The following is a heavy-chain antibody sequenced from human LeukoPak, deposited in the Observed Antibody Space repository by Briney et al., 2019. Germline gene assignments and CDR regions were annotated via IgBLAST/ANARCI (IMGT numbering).Heavy chain of an antibody. CDR2: ISGSGGST. V-gene: IGHV3-23*01. CDR3: ARDLGSSPPRGGDY. Sequence: PGGYLRLSCAASGFTFSNYAMSWVRQAPGKGLEWVSAISGSGGSTYYADSVKGRFTISRDYAKNSLYLQMNSLRAEDTAAYYCARDLGSSPPRGGDYWGQGTLVTVSS. D-gene: IGHD6-6*01. CDR1: GFTFSNYA. J-gene: IGHJ4*02.